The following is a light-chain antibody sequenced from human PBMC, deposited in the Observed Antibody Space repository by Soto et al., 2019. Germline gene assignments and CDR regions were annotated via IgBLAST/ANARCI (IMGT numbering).Light chain of an antibody. J-gene: IGKJ5*01. V-gene: IGKV3-15*01. CDR3: QQYSSSPS. CDR1: QRVDDSH. CDR2: GAS. Sequence: EIVLTQSPGTLSLSPGERATLSCRASQRVDDSHLAWYQLRPGQAPRLLIYGASTKASGIPARFSGSGSGTEFTLTIGSLQSEDFAVYYCQQYSSSPSFGQGTRLEIK.